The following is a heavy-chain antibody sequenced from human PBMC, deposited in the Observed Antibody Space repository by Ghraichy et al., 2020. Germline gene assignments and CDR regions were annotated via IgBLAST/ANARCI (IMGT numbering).Heavy chain of an antibody. V-gene: IGHV3-43*01. CDR2: ISWNGSRS. Sequence: GGSLRLSCVASGFIFDDYAMHWVRQVPGKGLEWVSLISWNGSRSYYGDSVRGRFTISRDNSKNSLYLQMDSLRIDDTALYYCVKDVGSGNTLYYYRGLDVWGQGTTVTVS. CDR1: GFIFDDYA. CDR3: VKDVGSGNTLYYYRGLDV. J-gene: IGHJ6*02. D-gene: IGHD1-26*01.